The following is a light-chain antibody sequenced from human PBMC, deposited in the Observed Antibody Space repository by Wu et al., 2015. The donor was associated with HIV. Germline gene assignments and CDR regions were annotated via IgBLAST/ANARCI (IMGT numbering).Light chain of an antibody. CDR1: QSVSSSY. J-gene: IGKJ4*01. CDR3: QQYNNWPPIT. CDR2: GAS. Sequence: EIVLTQFPGTLSLSPGERATLSCRASQSVSSSYLAWYQQKPGQAPRLLIYGASTRATGIPARFSGSGSGTEFTLTISSLQSEDFAVYYCQQYNNWPPITFGGGTKVEIK. V-gene: IGKV3-15*01.